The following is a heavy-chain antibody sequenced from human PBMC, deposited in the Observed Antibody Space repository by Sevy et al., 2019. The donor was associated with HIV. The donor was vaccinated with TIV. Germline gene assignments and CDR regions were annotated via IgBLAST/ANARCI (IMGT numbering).Heavy chain of an antibody. D-gene: IGHD6-19*01. V-gene: IGHV1-8*01. CDR2: MNPNSGNT. J-gene: IGHJ4*02. CDR3: SRESSGWYNFDY. Sequence: ASVKVSCKASGYTFTSYDINWVRQATGQGLEWMGWMNPNSGNTGYAQKFQGRVTMTRNTSISTAYMELSSLRSEDTDVYYCSRESSGWYNFDYWGQGTLVTVSS. CDR1: GYTFTSYD.